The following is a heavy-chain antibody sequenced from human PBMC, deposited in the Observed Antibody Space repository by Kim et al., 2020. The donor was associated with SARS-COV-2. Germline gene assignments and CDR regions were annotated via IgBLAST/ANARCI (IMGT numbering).Heavy chain of an antibody. V-gene: IGHV1-2*06. CDR1: GYTFTGYY. D-gene: IGHD3-3*01. Sequence: ASVKVSCKASGYTFTGYYMHWVRQAPGQGLEWMGRINPNSGGTNYAQKFQGRVTMTRDTSISTAYMELSRLRSDDTAVNYCARGIATIVGAVKIIGDSFDIWGQGTMVTVSS. J-gene: IGHJ3*02. CDR2: INPNSGGT. CDR3: ARGIATIVGAVKIIGDSFDI.